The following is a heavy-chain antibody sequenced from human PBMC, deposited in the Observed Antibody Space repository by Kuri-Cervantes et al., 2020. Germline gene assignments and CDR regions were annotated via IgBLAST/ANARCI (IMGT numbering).Heavy chain of an antibody. CDR3: ARLSYSGYVDY. CDR2: IYYSGST. V-gene: IGHV4-30-4*08. J-gene: IGHJ4*02. Sequence: SETLSLTCTVSGGSISSGDYYWSWIRQPPGKGLEWIGYIYYSGSTNYNPSLKSRVAMSVDTSKNQFSLKLTSVAAADTAVYYCARLSYSGYVDYWGQGTLVTVSS. CDR1: GGSISSGDYY. D-gene: IGHD1-26*01.